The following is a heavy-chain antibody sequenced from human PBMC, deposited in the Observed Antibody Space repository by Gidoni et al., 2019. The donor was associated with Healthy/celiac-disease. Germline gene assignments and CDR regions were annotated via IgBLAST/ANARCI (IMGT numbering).Heavy chain of an antibody. Sequence: QVQLQESGPGLVKPSETLSLTCTVSGGSLSSYYWSWIRQPPGKGLEWIGYIYYSGSTNYNPSLKSRVTISVDTSKNQFSLKLSSVTAADTAVYYCARGPIVVVPAAIPTRDDAFDIWGQGTMVTVSS. D-gene: IGHD2-2*02. CDR1: GGSLSSYY. V-gene: IGHV4-59*01. CDR2: IYYSGST. CDR3: ARGPIVVVPAAIPTRDDAFDI. J-gene: IGHJ3*02.